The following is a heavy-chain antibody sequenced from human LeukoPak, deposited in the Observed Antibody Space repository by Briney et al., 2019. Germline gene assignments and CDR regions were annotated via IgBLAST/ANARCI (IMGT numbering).Heavy chain of an antibody. J-gene: IGHJ4*02. CDR1: GGSISTYY. Sequence: NPSETLSLTCTVSGGSISTYYWSWIRQHPGKGLEWIGYIYYSGSTYYNPSLKSRVTISVDTSKNQFSLKLSSVTAADTAVYYCAREIGASYYYDSSGYYLDYWGQGTLVTVSS. D-gene: IGHD3-22*01. CDR2: IYYSGST. V-gene: IGHV4-59*06. CDR3: AREIGASYYYDSSGYYLDY.